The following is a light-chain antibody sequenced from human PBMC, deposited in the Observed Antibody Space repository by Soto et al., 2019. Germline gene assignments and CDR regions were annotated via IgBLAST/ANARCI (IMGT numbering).Light chain of an antibody. CDR1: PSVSNS. Sequence: ESVLTQSPATLSLSPWERATLSCRASPSVSNSLAWYQHKPGQAPRLLIYDASNRATGIPARFSGSGSGTDFTLTISSLEAADFAVYYCQQRSNWPPITFGQGTRLEIK. V-gene: IGKV3-11*01. CDR2: DAS. J-gene: IGKJ5*01. CDR3: QQRSNWPPIT.